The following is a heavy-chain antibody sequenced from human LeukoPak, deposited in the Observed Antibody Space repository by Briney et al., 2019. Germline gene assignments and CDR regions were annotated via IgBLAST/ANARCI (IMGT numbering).Heavy chain of an antibody. Sequence: GGSLRLSCAASGFTFSSYGMHWVRQAPGKGLEWVSIIWYDGSNKYYADYVKGRFIISKDNSKNTLYLQMNSLRAEDTAVYYCARDPGHSGWYGDYWGQGTLVTVSS. J-gene: IGHJ4*02. V-gene: IGHV3-33*01. D-gene: IGHD6-19*01. CDR2: IWYDGSNK. CDR1: GFTFSSYG. CDR3: ARDPGHSGWYGDY.